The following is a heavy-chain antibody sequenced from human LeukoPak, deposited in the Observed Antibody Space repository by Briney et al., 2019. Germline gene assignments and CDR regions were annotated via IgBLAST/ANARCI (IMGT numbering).Heavy chain of an antibody. CDR1: GDSISSGDYY. CDR2: ISSSGST. V-gene: IGHV4-61*02. D-gene: IGHD2-21*02. Sequence: SSQTLSLTCTVSGDSISSGDYYWSWIRQPAGKGLEWIGRISSSGSTNYNPSLKSRVTISVDTSKNQFSLKLSSVTAADTAVYYCARTYCGGDCRGYYYHYYMDVWGKGTTVTISS. CDR3: ARTYCGGDCRGYYYHYYMDV. J-gene: IGHJ6*03.